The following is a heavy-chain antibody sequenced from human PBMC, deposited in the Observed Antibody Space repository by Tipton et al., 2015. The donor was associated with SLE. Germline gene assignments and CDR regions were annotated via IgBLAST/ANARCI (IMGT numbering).Heavy chain of an antibody. J-gene: IGHJ5*02. CDR3: ARAQWLVRWFDP. V-gene: IGHV4-34*01. CDR1: GGSFSGYY. CDR2: INHSGST. D-gene: IGHD6-19*01. Sequence: TLSLTCAVYGGSFSGYYWSWIRQPPGKGLEWIGEINHSGSTNYNPSLKTRVTISVDTSKNQFSPKLSSVTAADTAVYYCARAQWLVRWFDPWGQGTLVTVSS.